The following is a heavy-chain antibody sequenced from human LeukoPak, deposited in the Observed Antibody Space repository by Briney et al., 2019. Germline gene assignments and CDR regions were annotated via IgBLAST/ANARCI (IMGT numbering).Heavy chain of an antibody. J-gene: IGHJ5*02. D-gene: IGHD2-15*01. Sequence: SETLSLTCTVSGGSVSSYFWSWIRQPPGKGLEWIGYIYNNGNNNYNPSLKSRISISVDTSKNQISLKLSSVTAADTALYYCARYSWSASTPGSWFDPWGQGTLVTVSS. CDR3: ARYSWSASTPGSWFDP. CDR2: IYNNGNN. V-gene: IGHV4-59*08. CDR1: GGSVSSYF.